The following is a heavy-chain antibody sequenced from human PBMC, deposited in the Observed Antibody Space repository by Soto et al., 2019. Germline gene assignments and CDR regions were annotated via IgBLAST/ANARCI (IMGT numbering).Heavy chain of an antibody. Sequence: GASVNGSCKSSGYTFTSYSIHWVRQAPGQRLECMGWINAGNGNTKYSQKFQGRVTITRDTSASTAYMELSSLRSEDTAVYYCARFSYGDLSDALDYWGQGTLVTVPS. D-gene: IGHD4-17*01. J-gene: IGHJ4*02. V-gene: IGHV1-3*01. CDR3: ARFSYGDLSDALDY. CDR1: GYTFTSYS. CDR2: INAGNGNT.